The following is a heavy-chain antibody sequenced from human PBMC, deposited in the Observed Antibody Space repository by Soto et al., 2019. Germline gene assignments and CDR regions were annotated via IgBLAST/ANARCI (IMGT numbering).Heavy chain of an antibody. V-gene: IGHV3-23*01. J-gene: IGHJ4*02. CDR1: GFTFSSSA. Sequence: EVQLLESGGGLVQPGGSLRLSCAASGFTFSSSAMSWVRRAPGEGLEWVSAISGGGSSTYYADSVKGRFTISRDNSKNTLYXXMNSLRAEDTXVXYXXXXXXXXRPYYFDYWGQGTLVTVSS. CDR2: ISGGGSST. CDR3: XXXXXXXRPYYFDY.